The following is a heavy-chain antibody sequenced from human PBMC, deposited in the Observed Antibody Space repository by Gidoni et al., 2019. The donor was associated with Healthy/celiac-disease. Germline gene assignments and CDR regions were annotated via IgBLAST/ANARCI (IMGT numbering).Heavy chain of an antibody. Sequence: QVQLVESGGGVVQPGRSLRLSCAASGLTFSSYGMHWVRQAPGKGLEWVAVISYDGSNKYYADSVKGRFTISRDNSKNTLYLQMNSLRAEDTAVYYCAKDLSIAAAGKGWAFDIWGQGTMVTVSS. J-gene: IGHJ3*02. CDR1: GLTFSSYG. CDR2: ISYDGSNK. V-gene: IGHV3-30*18. CDR3: AKDLSIAAAGKGWAFDI. D-gene: IGHD6-13*01.